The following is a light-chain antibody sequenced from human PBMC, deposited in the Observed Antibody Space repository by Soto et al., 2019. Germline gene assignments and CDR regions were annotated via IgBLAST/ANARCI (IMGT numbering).Light chain of an antibody. CDR2: EGN. Sequence: QSVLTQPASVSGSPGQSITISCTGTSSDVGSYNLVSWYQQHPGKAPKLMIYEGNKRPSGISNRFSDSKSGNTASLTISGLQAEDEADYYCCAYAGSSTWVFGGGTKLTVL. CDR3: CAYAGSSTWV. J-gene: IGLJ3*02. CDR1: SSDVGSYNL. V-gene: IGLV2-23*01.